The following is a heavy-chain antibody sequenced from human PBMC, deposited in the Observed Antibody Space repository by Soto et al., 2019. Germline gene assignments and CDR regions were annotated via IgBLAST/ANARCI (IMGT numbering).Heavy chain of an antibody. J-gene: IGHJ4*02. Sequence: GGSLRLSCAASGFNFSSYAMSWVRQAPGKGLEWVSAISGSGGSTYCADSVKGRFTISRDNSKNTLYLQMNSLRAEDTAVYYCAKDSIAVAGTPQVYWGQGTLVTVSS. D-gene: IGHD6-19*01. CDR2: ISGSGGST. CDR3: AKDSIAVAGTPQVY. CDR1: GFNFSSYA. V-gene: IGHV3-23*01.